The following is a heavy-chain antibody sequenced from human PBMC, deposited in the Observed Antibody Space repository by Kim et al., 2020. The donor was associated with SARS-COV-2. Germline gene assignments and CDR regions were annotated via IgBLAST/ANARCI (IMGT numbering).Heavy chain of an antibody. V-gene: IGHV3-64D*06. CDR3: VKSWYQLPPWYFDY. D-gene: IGHD2-2*01. CDR2: ISRNGGST. J-gene: IGHJ4*02. Sequence: GGSLRLSCSASGFTFSSYAMHWVRQAPGKGLEYVSAISRNGGSTYYADSVKGRFTISRDNSKNTLYLQMSSLRAEDTAVYYCVKSWYQLPPWYFDYWGQGTLVTVSS. CDR1: GFTFSSYA.